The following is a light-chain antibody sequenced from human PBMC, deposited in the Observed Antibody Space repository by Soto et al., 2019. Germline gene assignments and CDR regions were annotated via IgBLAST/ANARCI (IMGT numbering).Light chain of an antibody. V-gene: IGKV3-11*01. CDR1: ESVSRY. CDR2: DTS. J-gene: IGKJ4*01. CDR3: QQRINWPLT. Sequence: EIVLTQSPATLSLSPGERATLSCRASESVSRYLAWYQQKPGQAPRLLIYDTSNRATGITARFSGSGSGTDFTLTISSLEPEDFAVYYCQQRINWPLTFGGGTRVEI.